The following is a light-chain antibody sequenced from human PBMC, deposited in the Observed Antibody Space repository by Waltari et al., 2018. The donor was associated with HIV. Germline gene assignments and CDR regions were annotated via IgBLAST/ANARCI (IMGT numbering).Light chain of an antibody. CDR3: CAYAGPTGLSEV. Sequence: SALTHPSSASGSPGQSLPISSTGPSRDIVAYNYVPWYQQHPGKAPKLIIYDVRTRPSGVSDRFSGSKSGNTASLTISGLQSEDEADYHCCAYAGPTGLSEVFGGGTKLTVL. J-gene: IGLJ2*01. CDR1: SRDIVAYNY. V-gene: IGLV2-11*01. CDR2: DVR.